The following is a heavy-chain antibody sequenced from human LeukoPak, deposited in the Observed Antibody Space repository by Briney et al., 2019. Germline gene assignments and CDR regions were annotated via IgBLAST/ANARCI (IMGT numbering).Heavy chain of an antibody. V-gene: IGHV3-53*01. J-gene: IGHJ6*03. CDR1: GFTVSSNY. CDR2: IYSGGST. Sequence: GGSLRLSCAASGFTVSSNYMSWVRQAPGKGLEWVSVIYSGGSTYYADSVKGRFTISRDNSKNTLYLQMNSLRAEDTAVYYCARLIPYYYMDVWGKGTTVTISS. D-gene: IGHD2-21*01. CDR3: ARLIPYYYMDV.